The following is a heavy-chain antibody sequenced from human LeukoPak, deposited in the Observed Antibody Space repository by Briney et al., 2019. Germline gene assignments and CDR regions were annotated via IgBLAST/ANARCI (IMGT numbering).Heavy chain of an antibody. Sequence: GGSLRLSCAASGFTFSSYSMNWVRQAPGKGLDWVSYISSSSSTIYYADSVKGRFTISRDNAKNSLYLQMNSLRAEDTAVYYCARELVDTAMVTVNAFDIWGQGTMVTVSS. D-gene: IGHD5-18*01. CDR3: ARELVDTAMVTVNAFDI. CDR2: ISSSSSTI. J-gene: IGHJ3*02. V-gene: IGHV3-48*01. CDR1: GFTFSSYS.